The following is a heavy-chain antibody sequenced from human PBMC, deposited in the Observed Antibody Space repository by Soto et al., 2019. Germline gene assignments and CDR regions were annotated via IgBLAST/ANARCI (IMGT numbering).Heavy chain of an antibody. J-gene: IGHJ6*02. CDR3: ARAADTAMVTGPYYYYYYGMDV. D-gene: IGHD5-18*01. CDR2: ICSGGITT. Sequence: GGSLRLSCAASGFIFSHRGMIWARQAPGKGLEWVAYICSGGITTYYADSVKGRFTISRDNSKNTLYLQMNSLRAEDTAVYYCARAADTAMVTGPYYYYYYGMDVWGQGTTVTVSS. CDR1: GFIFSHRG. V-gene: IGHV3-48*01.